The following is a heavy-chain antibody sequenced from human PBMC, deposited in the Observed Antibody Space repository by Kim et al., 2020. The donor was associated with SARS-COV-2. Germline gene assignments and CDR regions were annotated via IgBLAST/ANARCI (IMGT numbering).Heavy chain of an antibody. CDR3: ARDPFWGYCSGGSCYSSYYYYGMDV. J-gene: IGHJ6*02. D-gene: IGHD2-15*01. Sequence: GGSLILSCAASGFTFSSYSMHWVRQAPGKGLEWVAVISYDGSNKYYADSVKGRFTISRDNSKNTLYLQMNSLRAEDTAVYYCARDPFWGYCSGGSCYSSYYYYGMDVWGQGTTVTVSS. CDR2: ISYDGSNK. CDR1: GFTFSSYS. V-gene: IGHV3-30*04.